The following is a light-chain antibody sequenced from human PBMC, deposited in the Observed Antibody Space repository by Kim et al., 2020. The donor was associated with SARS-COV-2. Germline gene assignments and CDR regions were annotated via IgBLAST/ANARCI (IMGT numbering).Light chain of an antibody. CDR2: DAS. CDR1: QDIGNS. J-gene: IGKJ3*01. V-gene: IGKV1-9*01. CDR3: QHLYAYPFT. Sequence: PSVGDRVTITCRASQDIGNSLAWYRQKPGKAPELLMYDASSVQSWVPSRFGGGGSGTEFTLTIDSLQTEDAATYFCQHLYAYPFTFGPGTKVDIK.